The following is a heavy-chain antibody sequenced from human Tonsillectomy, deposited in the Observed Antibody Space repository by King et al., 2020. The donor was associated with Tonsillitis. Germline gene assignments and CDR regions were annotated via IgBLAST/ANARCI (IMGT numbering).Heavy chain of an antibody. D-gene: IGHD1-26*01. J-gene: IGHJ4*02. CDR2: IYYSGSA. CDR3: ARETPGGEWEFYS. V-gene: IGHV4-59*01. Sequence: VQLQESGPRLVKPSETLSLTCTVSGGSISSYYWSWIRQPPGKGLEWIGYIYYSGSANYNPSLKSRVTISVDTSKNQFSLKLTSVTAADTAVYYCARETPGGEWEFYSWGQGSLVTVSS. CDR1: GGSISSYY.